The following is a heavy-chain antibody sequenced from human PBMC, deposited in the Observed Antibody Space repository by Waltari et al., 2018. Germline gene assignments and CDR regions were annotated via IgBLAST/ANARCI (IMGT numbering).Heavy chain of an antibody. Sequence: EVHLEESGGGLVQPGGSLRLSCAASGFTFSSYWMHWVRPAPGKGLVWVSRINGDGSTIPYADSVKGRFTISRDNAKNTLYLKLNSLRVEDTAVYYGASAYYDILDWGQGTLVTVSS. CDR2: INGDGSTI. V-gene: IGHV3-74*01. D-gene: IGHD3-9*01. J-gene: IGHJ4*02. CDR1: GFTFSSYW. CDR3: ASAYYDILD.